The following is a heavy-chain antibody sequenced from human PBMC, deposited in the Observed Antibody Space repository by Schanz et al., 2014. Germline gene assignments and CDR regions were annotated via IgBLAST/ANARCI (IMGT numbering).Heavy chain of an antibody. Sequence: QVQLVESGGGVVQPGRSLRLSCAASGFTFSNHGMHWVRQAPGKGLEWVALISYDGSSKNHADSVQGRFTISRDNSKNALYLQMDSLRAEDTAVYYCARPSDSSWYMDVWGKGTTVTVSS. V-gene: IGHV3-33*01. D-gene: IGHD2-21*02. CDR1: GFTFSNHG. J-gene: IGHJ6*03. CDR3: ARPSDSSWYMDV. CDR2: ISYDGSSK.